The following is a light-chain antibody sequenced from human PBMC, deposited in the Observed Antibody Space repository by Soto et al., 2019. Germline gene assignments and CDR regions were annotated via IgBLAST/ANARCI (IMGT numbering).Light chain of an antibody. Sequence: DIQMTQSPSSVSASVGDRVTITCRASQGIGDRLAWYQQRPGKVPQLLIYFASTMPGGVPSRFSASGSAADFILTITPLQAEDFATYYCLHTYSFPRTFGQGTKVEIK. CDR1: QGIGDR. CDR3: LHTYSFPRT. V-gene: IGKV1-12*01. CDR2: FAS. J-gene: IGKJ1*01.